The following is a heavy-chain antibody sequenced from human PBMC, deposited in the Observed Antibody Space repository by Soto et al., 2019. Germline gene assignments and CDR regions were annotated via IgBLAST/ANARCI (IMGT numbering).Heavy chain of an antibody. Sequence: EVLLVESGGGLVQPGRSLRLSCAATGFTFEDYALFWVRQPPGKGLEWVSGINWNSGDIAYADSVKGRFTISRDNAKNSLKLQMNSLRPDDTAVYYCAKGEDVWLRAHFDFWSQGTLVSVSS. CDR3: AKGEDVWLRAHFDF. V-gene: IGHV3-9*01. D-gene: IGHD5-12*01. CDR2: INWNSGDI. CDR1: GFTFEDYA. J-gene: IGHJ4*02.